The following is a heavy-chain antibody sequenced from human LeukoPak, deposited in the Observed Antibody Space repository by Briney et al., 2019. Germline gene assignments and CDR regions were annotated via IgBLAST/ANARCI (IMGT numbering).Heavy chain of an antibody. D-gene: IGHD3-3*01. V-gene: IGHV1-2*02. CDR2: INPNSGGT. CDR3: ARGPRQNFWSGYPIPKYFQH. CDR1: GYTFTGYY. J-gene: IGHJ1*01. Sequence: ASVKVSCKASGYTFTGYYMHWVRQAPGQGLEWMGWINPNSGGTNYAQKFQGRVTMTRDTSISTAYMELSRLRSDDTAVYYCARGPRQNFWSGYPIPKYFQHWGQGTLVTVSS.